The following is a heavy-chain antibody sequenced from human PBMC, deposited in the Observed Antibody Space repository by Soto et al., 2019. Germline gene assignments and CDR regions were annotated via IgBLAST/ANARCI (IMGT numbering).Heavy chain of an antibody. CDR2: ISDIGGNT. V-gene: IGHV3-23*01. Sequence: EVQLLESGGGLVQPGGSLRLSCAASGFTFSNYAMSWVRQAPGKGLEWVSGISDIGGNTYYADSVKGRFTISRDNSKNTLFLQMNSLRAEDTAVYYCAREYSSAWKTSDYWGQGTLVTVPS. CDR1: GFTFSNYA. J-gene: IGHJ4*02. CDR3: AREYSSAWKTSDY. D-gene: IGHD6-19*01.